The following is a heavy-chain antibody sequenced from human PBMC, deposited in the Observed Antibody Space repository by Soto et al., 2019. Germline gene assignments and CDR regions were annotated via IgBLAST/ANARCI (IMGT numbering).Heavy chain of an antibody. Sequence: PSETLSLTCAVYGGSFSGYYWSWIRQPPGKGLEWIGEINHSGSTNYNPSLKSRVTISVDTSKNQFSLKLSSVTAADTAVYYCARGMVYASYYYYYMDVWGKGTTVTVSS. CDR1: GGSFSGYY. CDR2: INHSGST. V-gene: IGHV4-34*01. D-gene: IGHD2-8*01. CDR3: ARGMVYASYYYYYMDV. J-gene: IGHJ6*03.